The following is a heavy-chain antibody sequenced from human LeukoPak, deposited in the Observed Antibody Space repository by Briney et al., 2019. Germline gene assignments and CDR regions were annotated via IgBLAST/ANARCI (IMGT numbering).Heavy chain of an antibody. D-gene: IGHD1-26*01. CDR2: IIPIFGTA. V-gene: IGHV1-69*13. Sequence: SVKVSCKASGGTFSIYAISWVRQPPGQGLEWMGGIIPIFGTANYAQKFQGRVTITADESTSTAYMELSSLRSEDTAVYYCARDRRVGATHNWFDPWGQGTLVTVSS. CDR1: GGTFSIYA. CDR3: ARDRRVGATHNWFDP. J-gene: IGHJ5*02.